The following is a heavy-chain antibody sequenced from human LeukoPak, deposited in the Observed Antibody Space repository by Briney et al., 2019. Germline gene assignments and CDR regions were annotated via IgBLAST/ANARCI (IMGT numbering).Heavy chain of an antibody. D-gene: IGHD2-15*01. J-gene: IGHJ4*02. CDR1: GFTFNSFG. Sequence: GGSLRLSCAASGFTFNSFGMHWVRQAPGKGLEWLAVIWYDGSNIYYADPVKGRFAISRDNSKNTLYLQINSLRAEDTAAYYCARAPLEYCSGGSCYSLDCWGQGTLVTVSS. V-gene: IGHV3-33*01. CDR2: IWYDGSNI. CDR3: ARAPLEYCSGGSCYSLDC.